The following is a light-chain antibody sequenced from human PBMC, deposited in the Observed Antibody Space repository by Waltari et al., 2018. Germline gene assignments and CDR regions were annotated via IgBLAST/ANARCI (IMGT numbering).Light chain of an antibody. CDR2: WPS. V-gene: IGKV4-1*01. CDR3: LQYYSLPQT. J-gene: IGKJ1*01. CDR1: QSLLHSAVNKSY. Sequence: DIVMTQSPDSLAVPLGERATFSCRSSQSLLHSAVNKSYLAWFQQKAGQSQKLLMYWPSERDYWVPDGFSGSGSGTDFTLAISRLQPEDVATYYCLQYYSLPQTFGQGTKVEI.